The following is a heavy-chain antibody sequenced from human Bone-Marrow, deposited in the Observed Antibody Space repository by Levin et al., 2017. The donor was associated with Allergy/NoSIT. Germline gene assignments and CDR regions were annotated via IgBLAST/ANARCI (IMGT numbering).Heavy chain of an antibody. CDR2: IYHSGST. CDR1: GGSISDDTW. V-gene: IGHV4-4*02. CDR3: ATNGGEHLGGDAFDI. D-gene: IGHD3-16*01. J-gene: IGHJ3*02. Sequence: SETLSLTCDVFGGSISDDTWWSWVRQPPGKGLEWIGEIYHSGSTNYNPSLKSRVTISVDKSTSHFSLKLTSVTAADTAFYYCATNGGEHLGGDAFDIWGQGTLVTVSS.